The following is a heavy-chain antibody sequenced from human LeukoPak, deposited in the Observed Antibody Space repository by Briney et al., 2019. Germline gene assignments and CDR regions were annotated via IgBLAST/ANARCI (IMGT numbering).Heavy chain of an antibody. CDR1: GFSFSDYY. CDR3: ARDNIILGAAN. V-gene: IGHV3-11*01. Sequence: GGSLRLSCAASGFSFSDYYMSWIRQAPGKGLEWVSYITHSGKSVYYADSVRGRFTISRDNAKNSLYLRMNGLRAEDTAVYYCARDNIILGAANWGQGTLVTVSS. J-gene: IGHJ4*02. CDR2: ITHSGKSV. D-gene: IGHD1-26*01.